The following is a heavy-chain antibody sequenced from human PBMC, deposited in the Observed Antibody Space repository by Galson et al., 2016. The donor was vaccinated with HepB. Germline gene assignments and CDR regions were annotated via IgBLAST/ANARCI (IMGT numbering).Heavy chain of an antibody. CDR3: ARDNRGYCSGGNCPTHYYYGMDV. J-gene: IGHJ6*02. CDR2: LYSDGST. V-gene: IGHV3-53*01. D-gene: IGHD2-15*01. Sequence: SLRLSCAASGITVSTNSISWVRQAPGKGLKWISILYSDGSTHYAGSVRGRFTFSRDDSKNTLYLQMSSLRAGDTAVYYCARDNRGYCSGGNCPTHYYYGMDVWGQGTTVTVSS. CDR1: GITVSTNS.